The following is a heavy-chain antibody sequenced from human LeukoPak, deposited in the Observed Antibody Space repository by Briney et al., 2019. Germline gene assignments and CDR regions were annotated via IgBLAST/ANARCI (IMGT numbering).Heavy chain of an antibody. V-gene: IGHV3-7*01. Sequence: PGGSLRLSCEASGFTFSGNLMSWVRQAPGKGLEWVASINPDGSQILYVDSVRGRFTISRDNTKSSLYLQMNSLGAEDTALYYCAKLLGTSTTYDSWGQGARVTVSS. CDR1: GFTFSGNL. J-gene: IGHJ5*01. CDR2: INPDGSQI. D-gene: IGHD2/OR15-2a*01. CDR3: AKLLGTSTTYDS.